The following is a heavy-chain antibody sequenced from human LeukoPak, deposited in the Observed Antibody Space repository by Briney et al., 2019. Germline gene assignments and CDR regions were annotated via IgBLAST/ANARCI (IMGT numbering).Heavy chain of an antibody. CDR1: GGTFSSYA. V-gene: IGHV1-69*04. CDR2: IIPILGIA. D-gene: IGHD6-13*01. CDR3: ARAFSSSWGI. Sequence: SVKVSCKASGGTFSSYAISWVRQAPGQGLEWMGRIIPILGIANYAQKFQGRVTITADKSTSTAYMELSSLRSEDTAVYCCARAFSSSWGIWGQGTMVTVSS. J-gene: IGHJ3*02.